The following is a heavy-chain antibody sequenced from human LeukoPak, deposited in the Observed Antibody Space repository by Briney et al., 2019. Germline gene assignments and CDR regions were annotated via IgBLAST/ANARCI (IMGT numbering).Heavy chain of an antibody. CDR3: ASFYSRDGYNYGDY. CDR1: GGSFSNYY. Sequence: PSETLSLTCGVYGGSFSNYYWTWIRQPPGKGLEWIGESSHRGSTKYNPSLQSRVTISLDTSKNQFSLKLNSVTAADTAVYYCASFYSRDGYNYGDYWGQGTLVTVSS. CDR2: SSHRGST. J-gene: IGHJ4*02. V-gene: IGHV4-34*01. D-gene: IGHD5-24*01.